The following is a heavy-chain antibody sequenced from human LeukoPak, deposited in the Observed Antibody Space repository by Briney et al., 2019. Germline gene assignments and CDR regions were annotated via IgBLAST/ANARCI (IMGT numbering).Heavy chain of an antibody. J-gene: IGHJ5*02. V-gene: IGHV3-53*01. CDR1: GFTVSSNY. D-gene: IGHD3-22*01. CDR3: ARSVDRYDSSGYYSA. Sequence: GGSLRLSCAASGFTVSSNYMSWVRQAPGKGLKWFSVIYSGGSTYYADSVKGRFTISRDNYKNTLYLQMNSLRAEDTAVYYCARSVDRYDSSGYYSAWGQGTLVTVSS. CDR2: IYSGGST.